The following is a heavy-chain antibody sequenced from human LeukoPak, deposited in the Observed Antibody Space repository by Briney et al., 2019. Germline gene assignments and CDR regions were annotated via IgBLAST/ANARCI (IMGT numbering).Heavy chain of an antibody. Sequence: PSETLSLTCAVSGGSINDYKWWSWIRQSPGKGLEWLGEIFYTGSPNYNPSFKSRITMSVDKSNNQFSLILTSVTVADTAVYYCARDGASYYDHWGQGILVTVTS. CDR1: GGSINDYKW. CDR3: ARDGASYYDH. V-gene: IGHV4-4*02. J-gene: IGHJ5*02. D-gene: IGHD3-10*01. CDR2: IFYTGSP.